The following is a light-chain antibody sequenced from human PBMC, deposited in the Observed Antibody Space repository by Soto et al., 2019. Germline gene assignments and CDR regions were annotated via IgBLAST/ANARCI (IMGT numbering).Light chain of an antibody. V-gene: IGLV2-14*01. CDR1: SSDVGGYNY. CDR2: DVS. J-gene: IGLJ1*01. CDR3: SSYTSGSTLV. Sequence: QSALTQPASVSGSPGQSITISCTGTSSDVGGYNYVSWYQQHPGKAPKLMIYDVSNRPSGVSNRFSGSKSGNTASLTISGLQAEDEADYYCSSYTSGSTLVSGTGTKLTVL.